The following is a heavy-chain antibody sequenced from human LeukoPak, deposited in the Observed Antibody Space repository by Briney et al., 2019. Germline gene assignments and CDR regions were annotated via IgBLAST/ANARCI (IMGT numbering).Heavy chain of an antibody. D-gene: IGHD2-2*02. J-gene: IGHJ6*03. CDR3: ARGHGDIVVVPAAILGYYYYYMDV. CDR1: GGSFSGYY. CDR2: INPSGGT. V-gene: IGHV4-34*01. Sequence: SETLSLTCAVSGGSFSGYYWNWIRQPPGNGLEWIGEINPSGGTNYSPSLKSRVTISVDTSTNQFSLKLSSVTAADTAVYYCARGHGDIVVVPAAILGYYYYYMDVWGKGTTVTVSS.